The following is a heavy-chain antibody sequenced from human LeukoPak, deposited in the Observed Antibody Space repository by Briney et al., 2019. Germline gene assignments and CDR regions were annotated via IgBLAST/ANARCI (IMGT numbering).Heavy chain of an antibody. J-gene: IGHJ4*02. V-gene: IGHV4-39*07. CDR1: GGSISSSNYY. Sequence: SETLSLTCTVSGGSISSSNYYWGWIRQPPGEGLEWIGSIYYTGSTYYNPSLKSRITISVDTSKNQFSLKLSSVTAADTAVYYCARVTYYYDENFDYWGQGTLVTVSS. D-gene: IGHD3-22*01. CDR2: IYYTGST. CDR3: ARVTYYYDENFDY.